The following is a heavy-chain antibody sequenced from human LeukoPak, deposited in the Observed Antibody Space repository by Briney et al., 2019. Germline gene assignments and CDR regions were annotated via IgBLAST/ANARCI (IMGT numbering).Heavy chain of an antibody. CDR2: IYYSGST. V-gene: IGHV4-59*01. CDR3: ARAGLSSSPDY. Sequence: SETLSLTCTVSGDSISSYYWSWIRQPPGKGLEWIGYIYYSGSTNYNPSLKSRVTISVDTSKNQFSLKLSSVTAADTAVYYCARAGLSSSPDYWGQGTLVTVSS. D-gene: IGHD6-6*01. CDR1: GDSISSYY. J-gene: IGHJ4*02.